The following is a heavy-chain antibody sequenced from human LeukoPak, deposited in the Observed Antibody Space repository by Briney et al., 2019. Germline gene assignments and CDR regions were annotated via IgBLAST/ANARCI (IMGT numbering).Heavy chain of an antibody. Sequence: SETLSLTCTVSGASISSSYGSCIREPPGKGREGLGYMRYTGTTIYNPSLRRRVTTSLDKPKTQFSLKLSSVTAADTAVYYCASFRVFAGFDYWGLGALVTVSS. CDR3: ASFRVFAGFDY. CDR1: GASISSSY. V-gene: IGHV4-59*08. J-gene: IGHJ4*02. CDR2: MRYTGTT.